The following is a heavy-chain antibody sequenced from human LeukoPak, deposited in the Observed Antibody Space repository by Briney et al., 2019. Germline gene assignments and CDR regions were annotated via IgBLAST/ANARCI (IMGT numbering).Heavy chain of an antibody. CDR3: ARDVEAVGDYYYYGMDV. D-gene: IGHD6-19*01. Sequence: GASVKVSCKASGYTFTNYGISWVRQAPGQGLEWMGWISPYNGDTNYAQKVQGRVTMTTDTSTSTAYMELRSLRSDDTAVYYCARDVEAVGDYYYYGMDVWGQGTTVTVSS. CDR2: ISPYNGDT. J-gene: IGHJ6*02. V-gene: IGHV1-18*01. CDR1: GYTFTNYG.